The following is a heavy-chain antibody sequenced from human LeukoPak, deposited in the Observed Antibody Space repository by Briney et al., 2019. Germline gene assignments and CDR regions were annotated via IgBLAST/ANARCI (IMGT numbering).Heavy chain of an antibody. V-gene: IGHV3-74*01. CDR3: ARRINYYDSSGYYYVRYFDS. CDR2: INTDGSSL. D-gene: IGHD3-22*01. Sequence: GGSLRLSCAASGFTFSSYWMYWVRQAPGKGPVWVARINTDGSSLNYADSVKGRFTISRDNAKNTLYLQMNSLGAEDTAVYYCARRINYYDSSGYYYVRYFDSWGQGTLVAVSS. J-gene: IGHJ4*02. CDR1: GFTFSSYW.